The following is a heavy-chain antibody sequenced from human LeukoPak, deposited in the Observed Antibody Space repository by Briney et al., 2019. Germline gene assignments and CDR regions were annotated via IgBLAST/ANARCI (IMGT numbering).Heavy chain of an antibody. CDR2: INPSGGST. CDR3: ARGGHVTIFGVVTPFDP. CDR1: GYTFTSYY. J-gene: IGHJ5*02. D-gene: IGHD3-3*01. V-gene: IGHV1-46*01. Sequence: ASVKVSCKASGYTFTSYYMHWVRQAPGRGLEWMGIINPSGGSTSYAQKFQGRVTMTRDTSTSTVYMELSSLRSEDTAVYYCARGGHVTIFGVVTPFDPWGQGTLVTVSS.